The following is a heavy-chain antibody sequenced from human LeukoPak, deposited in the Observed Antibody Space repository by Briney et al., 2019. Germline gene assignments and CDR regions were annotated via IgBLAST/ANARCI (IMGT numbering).Heavy chain of an antibody. J-gene: IGHJ4*02. CDR1: GGSFSGYY. CDR3: AQIRPSTYYDSSGSFDY. CDR2: INHSGST. Sequence: RPSETLSLTCAVYGGSFSGYYWSWIRQPPGKGLEWIGEINHSGSTNYNPSLKSRVTISVDTSKNQFSLKLSSVTAADTAVYYCAQIRPSTYYDSSGSFDYWGQGTLVTVSS. D-gene: IGHD3-22*01. V-gene: IGHV4-34*01.